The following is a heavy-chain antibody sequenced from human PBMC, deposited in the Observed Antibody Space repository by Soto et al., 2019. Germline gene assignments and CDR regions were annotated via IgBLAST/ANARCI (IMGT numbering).Heavy chain of an antibody. CDR2: INHSGST. CDR3: ARRVLRYFDWLNKGDAFDI. CDR1: GGSFSGYY. V-gene: IGHV4-34*01. Sequence: SETLSLTCAVYGGSFSGYYWSWIRQPPGKGLEWIGEINHSGSTNYNPSLKSRVTISVDTSKNQFSLKLSSVTAADTAVYYCARRVLRYFDWLNKGDAFDIWGQGTMVTVSS. J-gene: IGHJ3*02. D-gene: IGHD3-9*01.